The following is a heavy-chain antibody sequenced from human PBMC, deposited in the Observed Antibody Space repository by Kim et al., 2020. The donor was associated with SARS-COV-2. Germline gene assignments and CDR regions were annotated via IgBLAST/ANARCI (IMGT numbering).Heavy chain of an antibody. CDR1: GYSFTSYW. V-gene: IGHV5-51*01. CDR3: ARHGGSDIVVPFYGMDV. Sequence: GESLKISCKGSGYSFTSYWIGWVRQMPGKGLEWMGIIYPRDSDTRYSPSFQGQVTISADKSISTAYLQWSSLKASDTAMYYCARHGGSDIVVPFYGMDVWGQGTTVTVSS. J-gene: IGHJ6*02. D-gene: IGHD2-2*01. CDR2: IYPRDSDT.